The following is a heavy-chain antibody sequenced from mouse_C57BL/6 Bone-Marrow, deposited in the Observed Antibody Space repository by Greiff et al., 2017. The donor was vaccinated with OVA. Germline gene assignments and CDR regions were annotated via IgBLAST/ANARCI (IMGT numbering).Heavy chain of an antibody. Sequence: QVQLQQPGAELVKPGASVKLSCKASGYTFTSYWMQWVKQRPGQGLEWIGEIDPADSYTNYNQKFKGKATLTVATSSSTAYMRLSSLTSEDSAVYYCARYPTVVERGYDYAMDYWGQGTSVTVSS. CDR2: IDPADSYT. CDR3: ARYPTVVERGYDYAMDY. CDR1: GYTFTSYW. D-gene: IGHD1-1*01. J-gene: IGHJ4*01. V-gene: IGHV1-50*01.